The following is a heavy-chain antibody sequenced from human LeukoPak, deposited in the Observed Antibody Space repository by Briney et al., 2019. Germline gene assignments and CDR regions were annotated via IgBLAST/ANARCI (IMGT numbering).Heavy chain of an antibody. J-gene: IGHJ4*02. CDR1: GFTFSSYA. Sequence: GGSLRLSCAASGFTFSSYAMSWVRQAPGKGLEWVSAISGSGGSTYYADSVKGRFTISRDNSKNTLYLQMNSLRAEDTAVYYCARAPQYYYDSSGYFAHFDYWGQGTLVTVSS. V-gene: IGHV3-23*01. CDR2: ISGSGGST. CDR3: ARAPQYYYDSSGYFAHFDY. D-gene: IGHD3-22*01.